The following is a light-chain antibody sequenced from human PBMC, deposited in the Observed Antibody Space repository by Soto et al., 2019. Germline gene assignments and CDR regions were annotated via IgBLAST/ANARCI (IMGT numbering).Light chain of an antibody. CDR2: GAN. CDR1: QAISNY. J-gene: IGKJ1*01. Sequence: DIQMTQSPSSLSASVGDSVTITCRASQAISNYLNWYQHKPGKAPKLLIHGANKLQSGVPSRFSGSRPGTDFTLPIDSRRPEDVATYYCQQSYSNLRTFGQGTKVDIK. V-gene: IGKV1-39*01. CDR3: QQSYSNLRT.